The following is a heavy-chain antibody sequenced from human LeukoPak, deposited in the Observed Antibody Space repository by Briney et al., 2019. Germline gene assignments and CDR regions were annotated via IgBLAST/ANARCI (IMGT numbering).Heavy chain of an antibody. CDR3: ARTPLTQLEPDYFDS. CDR1: GFAFSNYW. D-gene: IGHD1-1*01. Sequence: GGSLRLSCAASGFAFSNYWMTWVRQAPGKGLQWVANIKPDGTEKNYVDSVKGRFTISRDNAKNSVYLHLNSLRVDDTALYYCARTPLTQLEPDYFDSWGQGTLVSVS. V-gene: IGHV3-7*01. J-gene: IGHJ4*02. CDR2: IKPDGTEK.